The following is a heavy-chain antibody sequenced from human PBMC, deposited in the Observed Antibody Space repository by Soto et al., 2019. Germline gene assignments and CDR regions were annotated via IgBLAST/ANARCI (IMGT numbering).Heavy chain of an antibody. V-gene: IGHV1-2*04. CDR3: ARVAAAGGMDV. D-gene: IGHD6-13*01. J-gene: IGHJ6*02. Sequence: YAQKFQGWVTMTRDTSISTAYMELSRLRSDDTAVYYCARVAAAGGMDVWGQGTTVTVSS.